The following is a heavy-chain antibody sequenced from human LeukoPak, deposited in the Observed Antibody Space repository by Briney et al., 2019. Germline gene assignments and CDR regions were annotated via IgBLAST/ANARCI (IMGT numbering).Heavy chain of an antibody. J-gene: IGHJ3*02. CDR1: GYTFTGYY. D-gene: IGHD3-3*01. Sequence: ASVKVSCKASGYTFTGYYMHWVRQAPGQGLEWMGWINPNSGGTNYAQKFQGRVTMTRDTSISTAYMELSRLRSDDTAVYYCARVSYDFWSGALRAFDIWGQGTMVTVSS. V-gene: IGHV1-2*02. CDR3: ARVSYDFWSGALRAFDI. CDR2: INPNSGGT.